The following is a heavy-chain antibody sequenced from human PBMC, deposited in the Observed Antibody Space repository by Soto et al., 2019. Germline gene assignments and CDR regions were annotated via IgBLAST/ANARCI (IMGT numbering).Heavy chain of an antibody. Sequence: GGSLRLCCAATGFTFSVYAMTWVRQAPGKGLEWVSAVTANGGSTYSADSVKGRFTISRDNSKNTLFLQMNSLRAEDTAVYYCASLGVGDWANYYYYYGMDVWGQGTTVTVSS. V-gene: IGHV3-23*01. CDR1: GFTFSVYA. J-gene: IGHJ6*02. CDR3: ASLGVGDWANYYYYYGMDV. D-gene: IGHD2-21*02. CDR2: VTANGGST.